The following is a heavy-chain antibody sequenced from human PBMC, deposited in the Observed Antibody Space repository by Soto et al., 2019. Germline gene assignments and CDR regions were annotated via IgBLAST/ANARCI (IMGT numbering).Heavy chain of an antibody. CDR1: GGTIGSYD. J-gene: IGHJ4*02. V-gene: IGHV4-59*08. CDR2: IYYSGST. CDR3: ARHHDS. Sequence: SETLSLTYTVAGGTIGSYDWSWIRQPPGKGLEWIGYIYYSGSTNYNPSLKSRVTISVDTSKNQFSLKLSSVTAADTAVYYCARHHDSWGQGTLVTVSS.